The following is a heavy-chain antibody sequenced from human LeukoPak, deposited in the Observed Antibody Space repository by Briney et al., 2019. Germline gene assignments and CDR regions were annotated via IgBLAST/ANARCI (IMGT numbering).Heavy chain of an antibody. V-gene: IGHV4-59*01. CDR1: GGSISSYY. CDR3: ARVGRGWPFDY. CDR2: IYYSGST. Sequence: SETLSLTCTVSGGSISSYYWSWIRRPPGKGLEWIGYIYYSGSTNYNPSLKSRVTISVDTSKNQFSLKLSSVTAADTAVYYCARVGRGWPFDYWGQGTLVTVSS. D-gene: IGHD6-19*01. J-gene: IGHJ4*02.